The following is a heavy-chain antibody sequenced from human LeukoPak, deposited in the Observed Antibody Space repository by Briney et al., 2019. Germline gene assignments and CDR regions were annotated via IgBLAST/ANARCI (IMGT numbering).Heavy chain of an antibody. CDR1: GFTLSSYA. D-gene: IGHD3-3*01. Sequence: GGSLRLSCAASGFTLSSYAMSWVRQAPGKGLEWVSAISGSGGSTYYADSVKGRFTISRDNSKNTLYLQMNSLRAEDTAVYYCAKFILEYYDFWSGYTYYYYYGMDVWGQGTTVTVSS. CDR2: ISGSGGST. J-gene: IGHJ6*02. V-gene: IGHV3-23*01. CDR3: AKFILEYYDFWSGYTYYYYYGMDV.